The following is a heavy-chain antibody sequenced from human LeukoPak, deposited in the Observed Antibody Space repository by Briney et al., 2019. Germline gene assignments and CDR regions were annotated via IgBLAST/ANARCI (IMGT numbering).Heavy chain of an antibody. Sequence: GQSLTFSCKGSGYSSTSYWIGWVGQMPGKGLEWLGIIYPGVSDTRYSPSFQGQVTISADTSITTAYLQWSSLKACDTARYYFARHRPPMCPCDFWGEGTLVTVSS. CDR3: ARHRPPMCPCDF. V-gene: IGHV5-51*01. CDR2: IYPGVSDT. CDR1: GYSSTSYW. J-gene: IGHJ4*02.